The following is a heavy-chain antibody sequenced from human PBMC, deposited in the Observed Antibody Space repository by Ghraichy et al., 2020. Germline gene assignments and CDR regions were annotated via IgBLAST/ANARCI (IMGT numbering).Heavy chain of an antibody. CDR2: VHGSGST. D-gene: IGHD5-18*01. J-gene: IGHJ4*02. Sequence: SETLSLTCTVSGGSISNYYCNWFRQPPGKGLEWIGYVHGSGSTKYHPSLESRVTVSSDTAKNEFSLSLTSLIPADTAVYYCAIGTGWLQTYWGQGTLVTLSS. V-gene: IGHV4-59*01. CDR3: AIGTGWLQTY. CDR1: GGSISNYY.